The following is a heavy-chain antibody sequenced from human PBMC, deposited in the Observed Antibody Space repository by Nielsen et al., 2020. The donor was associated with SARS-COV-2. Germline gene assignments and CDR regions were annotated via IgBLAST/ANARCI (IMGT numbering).Heavy chain of an antibody. V-gene: IGHV7-4-1*02. CDR1: GYTFTSYA. J-gene: IGHJ5*02. CDR2: INTNTGNP. Sequence: ASVKVSCKASGYTFTSYAMNWVRQAPGQGLEWMGWINTNTGNPTYAQGFTGRFVFSLDTSVSTAYLQISSLKAEDTAVDYCARQKPTIPAAMMRNNWFDPWGQGTLVTVSS. CDR3: ARQKPTIPAAMMRNNWFDP. D-gene: IGHD2-2*01.